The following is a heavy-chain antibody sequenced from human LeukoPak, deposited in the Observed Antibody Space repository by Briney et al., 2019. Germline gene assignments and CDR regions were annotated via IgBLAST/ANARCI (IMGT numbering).Heavy chain of an antibody. CDR2: IRYDGSNK. CDR3: AKEYSGSLHFDY. J-gene: IGHJ4*02. D-gene: IGHD1-26*01. V-gene: IGHV3-30*02. Sequence: GGSLRLSCAASGFTFSSYGMHWVRQAPGKGLEWVAFIRYDGSNKYYADSEKGRFTISRDNSKNTLYLQMNSLRAEDTAVYYCAKEYSGSLHFDYWGQGTLVTVSS. CDR1: GFTFSSYG.